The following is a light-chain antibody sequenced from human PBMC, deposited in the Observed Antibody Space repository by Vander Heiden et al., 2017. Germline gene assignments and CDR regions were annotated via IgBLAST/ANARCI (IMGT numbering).Light chain of an antibody. Sequence: DIQMTQSPSSLSASVGDRVTITCRASQSISSYLTWYQQKPGKAPKLLIYAASSLQSRVPSRCSSSGSGTDFTLPISSLQPEDFATYYCQQSYSTYFTFGQGTKVEIK. V-gene: IGKV1-39*01. CDR2: AAS. CDR1: QSISSY. CDR3: QQSYSTYFT. J-gene: IGKJ1*01.